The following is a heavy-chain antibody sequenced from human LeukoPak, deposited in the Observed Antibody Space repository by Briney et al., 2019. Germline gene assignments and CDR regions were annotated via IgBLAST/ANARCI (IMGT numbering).Heavy chain of an antibody. CDR2: ISAGGTDT. J-gene: IGHJ6*02. Sequence: GGSLRLSCAASGFTFSDYYMARIRQPPGEGLEWLSNISAGGTDTNYADSVKVRFTISRDNIRNSLFLQMNSLRAEDTAVYYCARVGQEYYYGLDVWGQGTTVTVSS. D-gene: IGHD2/OR15-2a*01. V-gene: IGHV3-11*06. CDR1: GFTFSDYY. CDR3: ARVGQEYYYGLDV.